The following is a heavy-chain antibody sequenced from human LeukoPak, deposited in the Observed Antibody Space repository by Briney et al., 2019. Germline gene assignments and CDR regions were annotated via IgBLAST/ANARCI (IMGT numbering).Heavy chain of an antibody. J-gene: IGHJ4*02. CDR2: TYYRSKWYN. CDR3: ARGLLKLGFDS. V-gene: IGHV6-1*01. CDR1: GDSVSTNSGA. D-gene: IGHD3-9*01. Sequence: LSQTLSLTCAISGDSVSTNSGAWNWIRQSPSRGLEWLGRTYYRSKWYNDYAVSVRGRITINPDTSKNQFYLQLNPVTPEDTAVYYCARGLLKLGFDSWGQGTLVTVSS.